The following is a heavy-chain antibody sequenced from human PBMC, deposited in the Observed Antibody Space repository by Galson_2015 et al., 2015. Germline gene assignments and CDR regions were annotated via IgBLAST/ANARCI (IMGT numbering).Heavy chain of an antibody. V-gene: IGHV1-18*01. D-gene: IGHD3-22*01. CDR2: ISAYNGNT. J-gene: IGHJ3*02. CDR3: ARVEDSSGYHDAFDI. CDR1: GYTFTSYG. Sequence: KVSCKASGYTFTSYGISWVRQAPGQGLEWMGWISAYNGNTNYAQKLQGRVTMTTDTSTSTAYMELRSLRSDDTAVYYCARVEDSSGYHDAFDIWGQGTMVTVSS.